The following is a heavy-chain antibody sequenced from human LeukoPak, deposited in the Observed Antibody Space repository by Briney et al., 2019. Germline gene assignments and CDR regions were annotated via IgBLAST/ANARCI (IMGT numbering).Heavy chain of an antibody. Sequence: PGRSLRLSCTGSGFIFNNYAMHWVRQPPGKGLEWVSGISWNSGSIDYADSVKGRFTISRDNAKNSLYLQMNSLRAEDTAVYYCARRGSSGWYAGPDSYYYGMDVWGQGTTVTVSS. D-gene: IGHD6-19*01. CDR1: GFIFNNYA. J-gene: IGHJ6*02. V-gene: IGHV3-9*01. CDR2: ISWNSGSI. CDR3: ARRGSSGWYAGPDSYYYGMDV.